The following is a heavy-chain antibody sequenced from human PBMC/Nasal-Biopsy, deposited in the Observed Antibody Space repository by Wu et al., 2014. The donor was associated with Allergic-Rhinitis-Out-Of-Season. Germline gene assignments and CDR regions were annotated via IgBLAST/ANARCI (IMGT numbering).Heavy chain of an antibody. V-gene: IGHV2-5*02. CDR3: THLSSMDLGDY. Sequence: KPTQTLTLTCTFSGFSLTTTGMGVGWIRQPPGKALEWLALIYWDDDKRYSPSLKSRLTITRDSSQSQVVLTMTNMDPVDTATYYCTHLSSMDLGDYWGQGTLVTVSS. CDR1: GFSLTTTGMG. D-gene: IGHD2/OR15-2a*01. CDR2: IYWDDDK. J-gene: IGHJ4*02.